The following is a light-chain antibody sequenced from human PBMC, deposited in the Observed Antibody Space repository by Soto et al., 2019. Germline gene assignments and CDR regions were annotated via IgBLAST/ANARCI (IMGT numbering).Light chain of an antibody. J-gene: IGLJ1*01. CDR1: SSDVGGYNY. CDR2: DVT. V-gene: IGLV2-14*03. CDR3: SSYTTSNSRQVV. Sequence: QSALTQPASVSGSPGQSITISCTGTSSDVGGYNYVSWYQHHPGKAPKLIIYDVTNRPSGVSNPFSGSKSGNTASLTIAGLLPEDEADYYCSSYTTSNSRQVVFGTGTKLTVL.